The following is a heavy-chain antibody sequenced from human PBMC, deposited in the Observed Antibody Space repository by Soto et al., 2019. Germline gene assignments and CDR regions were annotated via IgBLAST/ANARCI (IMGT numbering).Heavy chain of an antibody. Sequence: FTFSSYSMNWVRQAPGKGLEWVSYISSSSSTIYYADSVKGRFTISRDNAKNSLYLQMNSLRDEDTAVYYCARGRIRYFDWFDYWGQGTLVTVSS. J-gene: IGHJ4*02. CDR2: ISSSSSTI. CDR3: ARGRIRYFDWFDY. CDR1: FTFSSYS. V-gene: IGHV3-48*02. D-gene: IGHD3-9*01.